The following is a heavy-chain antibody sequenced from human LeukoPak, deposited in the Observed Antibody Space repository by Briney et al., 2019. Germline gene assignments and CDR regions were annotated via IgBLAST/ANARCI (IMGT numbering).Heavy chain of an antibody. CDR2: IYYSGST. J-gene: IGHJ4*02. Sequence: SETLSLTCTVSGGSISSSSYYWGWIRQPPGKGLEWIGSIYYSGSTYYNPSLKSRVTISVDTSKNQFSLKLSSVTAADTAVYYCASQDTAMATGYFDYWGQGTLVTVSS. D-gene: IGHD5-18*01. V-gene: IGHV4-39*07. CDR3: ASQDTAMATGYFDY. CDR1: GGSISSSSYY.